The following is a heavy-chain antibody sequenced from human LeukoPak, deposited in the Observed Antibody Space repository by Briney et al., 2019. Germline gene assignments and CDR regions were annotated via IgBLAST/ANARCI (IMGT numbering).Heavy chain of an antibody. V-gene: IGHV3-74*01. CDR3: ARAARCSSTSCYYFDY. Sequence: GGSLRLYWAASGLTFGSYWMHLGGPSQGPGLLLVSRFVGDGSSTSYADSVKGRFTISRDNAKNTLYLQMNSLRAEDTAVYYCARAARCSSTSCYYFDYWGQGTLVTVSS. CDR1: GLTFGSYW. CDR2: FVGDGSST. D-gene: IGHD2-2*01. J-gene: IGHJ4*02.